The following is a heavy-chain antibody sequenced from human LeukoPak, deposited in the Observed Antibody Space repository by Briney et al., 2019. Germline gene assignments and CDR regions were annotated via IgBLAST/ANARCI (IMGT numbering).Heavy chain of an antibody. D-gene: IGHD4-23*01. CDR3: ARGPSTVVTPWD. Sequence: SETLSLTCTVSGGSISRSSDYWAWIRQPPGKGLDWIGSIYYGGTTYYNPSLKSRVTISVDTSKNQFSLQLRSVTAADTAVYYCARGPSTVVTPWDWGQGTLVTVSS. J-gene: IGHJ4*02. CDR2: IYYGGTT. V-gene: IGHV4-39*07. CDR1: GGSISRSSDY.